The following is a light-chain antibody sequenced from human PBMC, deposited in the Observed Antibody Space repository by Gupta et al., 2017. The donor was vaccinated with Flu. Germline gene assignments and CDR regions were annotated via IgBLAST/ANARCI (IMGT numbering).Light chain of an antibody. CDR3: SSHAGRVTWV. V-gene: IGLV2-11*01. CDR2: DVT. CDR1: SNDVGGYNR. Sequence: QSAPTQPRSVPGSPGQSVTISCTGTSNDVGGYNRVSWYEQRPGKAPKLILYDVTERPSGVPDRFSGSKSGNTASLTISGLQADDEADYYCSSHAGRVTWVFGTGTTVTVL. J-gene: IGLJ1*01.